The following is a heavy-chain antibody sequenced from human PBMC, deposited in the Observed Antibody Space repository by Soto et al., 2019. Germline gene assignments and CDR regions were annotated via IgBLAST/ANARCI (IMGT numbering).Heavy chain of an antibody. D-gene: IGHD3-16*01. CDR2: ISGTGVYI. V-gene: IGHV3-21*04. J-gene: IGHJ4*02. CDR1: GFTFSNYN. CDR3: AREVGAGLGLYYFDY. Sequence: GGSLRLSCVASGFTFSNYNMNWVRQAPGKGLEWVSHISGTGVYIHYADAVKGRFTISRDNAKSPVYLQMNSLRAEDTAVYYCAREVGAGLGLYYFDYWGQGTLVTVSS.